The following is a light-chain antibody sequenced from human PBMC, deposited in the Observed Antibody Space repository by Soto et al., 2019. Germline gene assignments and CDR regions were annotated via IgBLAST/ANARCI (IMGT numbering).Light chain of an antibody. Sequence: EIVLTQSPGTLSLSPGERATLCCRASQSVSSSYLAWYQQKPGQAPRLLIYGASSRATGIPDRFSGSGSGTDFTLTISRLEPEDFAVYYCQQYGTSPPGTFGQGTKVDIK. CDR1: QSVSSSY. CDR3: QQYGTSPPGT. J-gene: IGKJ1*01. CDR2: GAS. V-gene: IGKV3-20*01.